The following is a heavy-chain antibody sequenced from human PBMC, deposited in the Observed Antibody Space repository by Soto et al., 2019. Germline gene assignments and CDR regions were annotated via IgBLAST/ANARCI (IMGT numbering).Heavy chain of an antibody. Sequence: GESLKISCKGSGYSFTSYWISWVRQMPGKGLEWMGRIDPSDSYTNYSPSFQGHVTISADKSISTAYLQWSSLKASDTAMYYCARAQTSNYYDFWSGYYTGFDPCRQGSLFTVSS. CDR3: ARAQTSNYYDFWSGYYTGFDP. J-gene: IGHJ5*02. D-gene: IGHD3-3*01. V-gene: IGHV5-10-1*01. CDR1: GYSFTSYW. CDR2: IDPSDSYT.